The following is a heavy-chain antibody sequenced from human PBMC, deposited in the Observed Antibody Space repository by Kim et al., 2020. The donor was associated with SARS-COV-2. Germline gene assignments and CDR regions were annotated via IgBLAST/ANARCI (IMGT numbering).Heavy chain of an antibody. CDR3: ARVVTRGVVLDI. CDR1: GDSLSSGDYY. J-gene: IGHJ3*02. CDR2: IYYSGTT. Sequence: SETLSLTCIVSGDSLSSGDYYWSWIRQPPGKGLEWIAYIYYSGTTYYNPSLKSRVTLSVDTSKNQFSLKLRSVTVADTALYYCARVVTRGVVLDIWGQGTMVIVSS. D-gene: IGHD2-15*01. V-gene: IGHV4-30-4*01.